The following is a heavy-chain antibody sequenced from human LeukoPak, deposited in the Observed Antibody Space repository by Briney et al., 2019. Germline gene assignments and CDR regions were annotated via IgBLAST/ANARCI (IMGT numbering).Heavy chain of an antibody. V-gene: IGHV3-23*01. CDR1: GFVFRSYA. D-gene: IGHD3-22*01. CDR3: AKVRLPVYYDSSGYYYNY. J-gene: IGHJ4*02. Sequence: GGSLRLSCAASGFVFRSYAMSWVRQAPGKGLEWVSAISGSGGSTYYADSVKGRFTISRDNSKNTLYLQMNSLRAEDTAVYYCAKVRLPVYYDSSGYYYNYWGQGTLVTVSS. CDR2: ISGSGGST.